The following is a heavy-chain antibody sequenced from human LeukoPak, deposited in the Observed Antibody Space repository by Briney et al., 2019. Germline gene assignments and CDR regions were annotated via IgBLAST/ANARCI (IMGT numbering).Heavy chain of an antibody. D-gene: IGHD3-3*01. CDR3: ARVVHHYDFWSGYPYYYYYYMDV. CDR2: IYHSGST. CDR1: GYSISSGYF. J-gene: IGHJ6*03. Sequence: SETLSLTCTVSGYSISSGYFWGWIRQPPGKGLEWIGSIYHSGSTYYNPSLKSRVTISVDTSKNQVSLKLSSVTAADTAVYYCARVVHHYDFWSGYPYYYYYYMDVWGKGTTVTVSS. V-gene: IGHV4-38-2*02.